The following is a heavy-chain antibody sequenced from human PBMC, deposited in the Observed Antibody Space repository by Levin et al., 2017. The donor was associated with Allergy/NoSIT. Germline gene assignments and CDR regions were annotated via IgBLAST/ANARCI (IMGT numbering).Heavy chain of an antibody. D-gene: IGHD2-2*01. CDR3: TRIESVYCSSTSCQIDRDHYYGMDV. CDR2: IRSKANSYAT. V-gene: IGHV3-73*01. CDR1: GFTFSGSA. Sequence: GGSLRLSCAASGFTFSGSAMHWVRQASGKGLEWVGRIRSKANSYATAYAASVKGRFTISRDDSKNTAYLQMNSLKTEDTAVYYCTRIESVYCSSTSCQIDRDHYYGMDVWGQGTTVTVSS. J-gene: IGHJ6*02.